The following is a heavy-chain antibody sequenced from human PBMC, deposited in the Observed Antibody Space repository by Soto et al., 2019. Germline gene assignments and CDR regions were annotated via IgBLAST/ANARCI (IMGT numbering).Heavy chain of an antibody. J-gene: IGHJ6*02. V-gene: IGHV1-18*01. CDR3: ARGPNYDFWSGYPTPANYYGMDV. D-gene: IGHD3-3*01. Sequence: KXSXKASGXXFXXYGISWVRQXPGQGIERIGXFSAYNGNTNYAQKLQGRVTMTTDTSTSTAYMELRSLRSDDTAVYYCARGPNYDFWSGYPTPANYYGMDVWGQGTTVTVSS. CDR2: FSAYNGNT. CDR1: GXXFXXYG.